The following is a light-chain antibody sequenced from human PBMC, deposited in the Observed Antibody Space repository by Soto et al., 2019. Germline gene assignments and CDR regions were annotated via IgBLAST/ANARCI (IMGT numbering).Light chain of an antibody. Sequence: EVVLSQSPGRLSLSPGERATLSFRASQSVPTTYFAWYQKKPGQPPRLLISGTFNRATGIPDRFSGSGSGTDFTLTISRLEPEDFAVYFCQQFGNSPWTFGQGTKVDIK. V-gene: IGKV3-20*01. CDR3: QQFGNSPWT. CDR2: GTF. CDR1: QSVPTTY. J-gene: IGKJ1*01.